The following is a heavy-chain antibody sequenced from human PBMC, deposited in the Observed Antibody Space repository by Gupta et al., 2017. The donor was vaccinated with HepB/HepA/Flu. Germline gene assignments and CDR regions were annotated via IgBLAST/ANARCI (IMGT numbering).Heavy chain of an antibody. V-gene: IGHV4-39*01. CDR1: GGSISSSSYY. CDR3: ARHRARIAMIGVVEGKWFDP. J-gene: IGHJ5*02. D-gene: IGHD3-22*01. CDR2: IYYSGST. Sequence: QLQLQESGPGLVKPSETLSLTCTVSGGSISSSSYYWGWIRQSPGKGLEWIGSIYYSGSTYYNPSLKSRVTISVDTSKNQFSLKLRSVTAADTAVYSCARHRARIAMIGVVEGKWFDPWGQGTLVTVSS.